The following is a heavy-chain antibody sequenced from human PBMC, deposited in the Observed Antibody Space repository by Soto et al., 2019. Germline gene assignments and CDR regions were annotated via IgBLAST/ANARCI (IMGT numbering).Heavy chain of an antibody. Sequence: PGESLKISYKGSGYSFTSYWIGWVRQMPGKGLEWMGIIYPGDSDTRYSPSFQGQVTISADKSISTAYLQWSSLKASDTAMYYCARHYNIAARRRAYYYYGMDVWGQGTTVTVSS. D-gene: IGHD6-6*01. V-gene: IGHV5-51*01. CDR2: IYPGDSDT. CDR1: GYSFTSYW. J-gene: IGHJ6*02. CDR3: ARHYNIAARRRAYYYYGMDV.